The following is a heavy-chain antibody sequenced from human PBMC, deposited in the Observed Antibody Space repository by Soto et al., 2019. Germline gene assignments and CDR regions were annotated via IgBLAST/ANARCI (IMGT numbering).Heavy chain of an antibody. J-gene: IGHJ4*02. Sequence: GGSLRLSCAASGFTFSSYSMNWVRQAPGKGLEWVSSISSSSSYIYYADSVKGRFTISRDNAKNSLYLQMNSLRAEDTAVYYCARDSSSTSHPRDYFDYWGQGTLVTVSS. CDR3: ARDSSSTSHPRDYFDY. V-gene: IGHV3-21*01. CDR2: ISSSSSYI. CDR1: GFTFSSYS. D-gene: IGHD2-2*01.